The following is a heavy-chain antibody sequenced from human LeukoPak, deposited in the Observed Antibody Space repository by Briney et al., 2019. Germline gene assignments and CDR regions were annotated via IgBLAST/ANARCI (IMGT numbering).Heavy chain of an antibody. CDR3: ARVGTDDYGDYQFDP. CDR2: TSYSGST. Sequence: SETLSLTCTVSGGSISGYYWSWIRQPPGKGLEWVGYTSYSGSTNYNPSLKSRVTISVNTSKNQFSLKLSSVTAADTAVYYCARVGTDDYGDYQFDPWGQGTLVTVSS. D-gene: IGHD4-17*01. J-gene: IGHJ5*02. V-gene: IGHV4-59*01. CDR1: GGSISGYY.